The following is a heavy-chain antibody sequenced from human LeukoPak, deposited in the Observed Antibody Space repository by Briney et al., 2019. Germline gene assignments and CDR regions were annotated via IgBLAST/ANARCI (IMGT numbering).Heavy chain of an antibody. CDR2: IKQDGGEK. Sequence: GWSLSLSCPSSGFNLSNYRLNWVGQAPGLGLEWVANIKQDGGEKNYVDSVKGRFSISRDNAKNSLILQMNSLRDEDTAVYYCARGVWAPFDSWGQGTLVSVSS. CDR1: GFNLSNYR. CDR3: ARGVWAPFDS. D-gene: IGHD7-27*01. V-gene: IGHV3-7*01. J-gene: IGHJ4*02.